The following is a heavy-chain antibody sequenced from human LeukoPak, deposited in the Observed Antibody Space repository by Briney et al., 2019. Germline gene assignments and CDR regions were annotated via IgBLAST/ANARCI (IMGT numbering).Heavy chain of an antibody. D-gene: IGHD4-11*01. CDR2: IHHDGST. J-gene: IGHJ4*02. Sequence: SETLSLTCTVSGDSISSGNYYWSWIRQPAGKGLEWIGEIHHDGSTNYNPSLMSRVTISVDTSKNQFSLDLTSVTAADAAVYYCARLIRDYRQYYFDFWGQGTLVTVSS. CDR1: GDSISSGNYY. V-gene: IGHV4-61*10. CDR3: ARLIRDYRQYYFDF.